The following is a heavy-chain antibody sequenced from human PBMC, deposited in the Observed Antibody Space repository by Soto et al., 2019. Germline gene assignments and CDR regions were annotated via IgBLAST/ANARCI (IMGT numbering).Heavy chain of an antibody. CDR3: ARARYTGSWNWFDP. V-gene: IGHV4-59*01. J-gene: IGHJ5*02. D-gene: IGHD1-26*01. CDR2: IYYSGST. CDR1: GGSISSYY. Sequence: SETLSLTCTVSGGSISSYYWSWIRQPPGKGLEWIGYIYYSGSTNYNPSLKSRVTISVDTSKNQFSLKLSSVTAADTAVYYCARARYTGSWNWFDPWGQGTLVTVSS.